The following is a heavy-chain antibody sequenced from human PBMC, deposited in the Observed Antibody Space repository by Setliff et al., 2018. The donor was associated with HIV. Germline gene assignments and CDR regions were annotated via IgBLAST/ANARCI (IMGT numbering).Heavy chain of an antibody. V-gene: IGHV1-2*06. J-gene: IGHJ3*02. Sequence: ASVKVSCKASGYTFTGYFIHWVRQAPGQGLEWMGRINPNSGGTNYAQKFQGRVTMTRDTSISTAYMELSRLRSDDTAVYYCARGTRVGANDAFDIWGQGTMVTVSS. CDR1: GYTFTGYF. CDR2: INPNSGGT. D-gene: IGHD1-26*01. CDR3: ARGTRVGANDAFDI.